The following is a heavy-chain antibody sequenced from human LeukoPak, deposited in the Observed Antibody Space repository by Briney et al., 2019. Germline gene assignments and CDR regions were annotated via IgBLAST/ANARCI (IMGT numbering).Heavy chain of an antibody. V-gene: IGHV4-30-2*01. CDR2: IYHSGST. CDR1: GGSISSGGYS. D-gene: IGHD6-13*01. CDR3: ARGERQQLVRWFDP. Sequence: PSETLSLTCAVSGGSISSGGYSWSWIRQPPGKGLEWIGYIYHSGSTYYNPSLKSRVTISVDRSKNQFSLKLSSVTAADTAVYYCARGERQQLVRWFDPWGQGTLVTVSS. J-gene: IGHJ5*02.